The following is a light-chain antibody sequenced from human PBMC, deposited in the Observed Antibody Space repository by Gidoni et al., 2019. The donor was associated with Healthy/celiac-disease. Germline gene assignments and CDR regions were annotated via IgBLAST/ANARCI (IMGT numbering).Light chain of an antibody. CDR2: LAS. V-gene: IGKV4-1*01. Sequence: DIVMTQSPDSLAVSLGERATINCKSSQTVLYRSDNRNYLAWYQQKPGQSPKLLIYLASTRASGVPDRFSGGGSGTDFTLTISTLRAEDAAVYFCQQYYDSPRTFGQGTKVEIK. J-gene: IGKJ1*01. CDR1: QTVLYRSDNRNY. CDR3: QQYYDSPRT.